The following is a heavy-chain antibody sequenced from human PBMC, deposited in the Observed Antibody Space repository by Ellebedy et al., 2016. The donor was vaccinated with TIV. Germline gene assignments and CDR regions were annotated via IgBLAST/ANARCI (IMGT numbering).Heavy chain of an antibody. J-gene: IGHJ3*02. CDR2: KWADGHNT. D-gene: IGHD2-15*01. V-gene: IGHV3-33*01. CDR3: ARCVVAHAAFDI. CDR1: GFGFSSCA. Sequence: SLKISCASSGFGFSSCAMHWVRQSPVQGLERVAVKWADGHNTYYADSVKGRFTLSRDTSKNSLYLQMDRLRDEDTAMYYCARCVVAHAAFDIWGQGTMVTVSS.